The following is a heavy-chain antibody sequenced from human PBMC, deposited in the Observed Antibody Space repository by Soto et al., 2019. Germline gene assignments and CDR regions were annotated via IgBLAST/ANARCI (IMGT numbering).Heavy chain of an antibody. CDR2: IYHSGST. J-gene: IGHJ6*02. D-gene: IGHD3-10*02. Sequence: QVQLQESGPGLVKPSGTLSLTCAVSGGSISSSNWWSWVRQPPGKGLEWIGEIYHSGSTNYNPSLRRRVTLSVDKSKNQFSLKLSSVTAADTAVYYCASVRGGYYYAMDVWGQGTTVTVSS. CDR3: ASVRGGYYYAMDV. CDR1: GGSISSSNW. V-gene: IGHV4-4*02.